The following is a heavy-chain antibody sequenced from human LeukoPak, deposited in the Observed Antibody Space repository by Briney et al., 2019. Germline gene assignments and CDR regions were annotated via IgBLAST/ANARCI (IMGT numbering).Heavy chain of an antibody. Sequence: ASVKVSCKASGGTFSSYAISWVRQAPGQGLEWMGGIIPIFGTANYAQKFQGRVTITADESTSTAYMELSSLRSGDTAVYYCARAKIVVRGVNWFDPWGQGTLVTVSS. D-gene: IGHD3-10*01. V-gene: IGHV1-69*01. CDR2: IIPIFGTA. CDR3: ARAKIVVRGVNWFDP. CDR1: GGTFSSYA. J-gene: IGHJ5*02.